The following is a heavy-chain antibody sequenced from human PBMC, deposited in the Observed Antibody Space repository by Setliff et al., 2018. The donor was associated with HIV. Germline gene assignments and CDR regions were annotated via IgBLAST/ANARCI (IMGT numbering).Heavy chain of an antibody. CDR1: SGSVGNYY. CDR3: ARIGSGWSVGWFDP. J-gene: IGHJ5*02. CDR2: IDASANT. V-gene: IGHV4-4*08. Sequence: SETLSLTCTVSSGSVGNYYWAWIRLAPGRGLEWIGCIDASANTYYIPSLKSRATISIDTSKNQLSLKLRSVTAADTAVYYCARIGSGWSVGWFDPWGQGTLVTVSS. D-gene: IGHD6-13*01.